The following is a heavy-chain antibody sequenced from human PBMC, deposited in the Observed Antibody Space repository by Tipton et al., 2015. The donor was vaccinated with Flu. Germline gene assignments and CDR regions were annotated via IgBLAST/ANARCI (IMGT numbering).Heavy chain of an antibody. J-gene: IGHJ4*02. CDR1: GSSIGGAYC. Sequence: TLSLTCSVSGSSIGGAYCWGWIRQPPGKGLEWIGNIHRSGNTYHNPSLKSRVTISVDTSKNQFSLRLSSVTAADAAVYYCARHTGDSVRGVIDYWGQGTLVTVSS. CDR3: ARHTGDSVRGVIDY. D-gene: IGHD3-10*02. V-gene: IGHV4-38-2*01. CDR2: IHRSGNT.